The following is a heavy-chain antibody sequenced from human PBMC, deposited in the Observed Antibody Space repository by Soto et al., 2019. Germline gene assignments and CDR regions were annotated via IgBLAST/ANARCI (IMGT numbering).Heavy chain of an antibody. V-gene: IGHV4-38-2*02. Sequence: SETLSLTCTVSGYSISSGYYWGWIRQPPGKGLEWIGSIYHSGSTYYNPSLKSRVTISVDTPKNQFSLKLSSVTAADTAVYYCARDGVRITIFGVVINWFDPWGQGTLVTVSS. CDR3: ARDGVRITIFGVVINWFDP. CDR2: IYHSGST. J-gene: IGHJ5*02. CDR1: GYSISSGYY. D-gene: IGHD3-3*01.